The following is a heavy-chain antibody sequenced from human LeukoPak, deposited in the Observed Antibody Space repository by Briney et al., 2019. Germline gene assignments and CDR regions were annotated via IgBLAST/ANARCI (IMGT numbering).Heavy chain of an antibody. V-gene: IGHV4-39*07. CDR1: GGSISSSSYY. Sequence: PSETLSLTCTVSGGSISSSSYYWGWIRQPPGKGLEWIGSIYYSGNTYYNPSLKSRVTISVDTSKNQFSLKLSSVTAADTAVYYCALSPGYSGSYSTGTEFDYWGQGTLVTVSS. CDR2: IYYSGNT. J-gene: IGHJ4*02. D-gene: IGHD1-26*01. CDR3: ALSPGYSGSYSTGTEFDY.